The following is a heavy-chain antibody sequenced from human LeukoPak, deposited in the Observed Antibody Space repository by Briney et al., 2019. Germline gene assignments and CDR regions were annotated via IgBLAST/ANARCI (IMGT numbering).Heavy chain of an antibody. V-gene: IGHV3-7*01. CDR1: GFTFSSYG. Sequence: GGSLRLSCAASGFTFSSYGMSWVRQAPGKGLEWVAKIKQDGSEKYYVDSVKGRFTISRDNAKNSLYLQMNSLRAEDTAVYYCARDRSEDSSGWYNWFDPWGQGTLVTVSS. CDR3: ARDRSEDSSGWYNWFDP. J-gene: IGHJ5*02. CDR2: IKQDGSEK. D-gene: IGHD6-19*01.